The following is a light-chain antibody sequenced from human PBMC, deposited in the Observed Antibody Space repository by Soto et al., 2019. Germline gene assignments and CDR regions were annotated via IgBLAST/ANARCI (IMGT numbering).Light chain of an antibody. V-gene: IGLV2-14*01. Sequence: QSVLTQPASVSGSPGQSITISCTGTSSVVGGYNYVSWYQQHPGKAPKLIIYEVSNRPSGVSNRFSGSKSGNTASLTISGLQAEDEADYYCSSYTSTSPYVFGTGTKGTVL. J-gene: IGLJ1*01. CDR1: SSVVGGYNY. CDR3: SSYTSTSPYV. CDR2: EVS.